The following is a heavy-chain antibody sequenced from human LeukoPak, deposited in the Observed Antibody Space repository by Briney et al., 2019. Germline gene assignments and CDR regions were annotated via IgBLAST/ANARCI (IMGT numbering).Heavy chain of an antibody. Sequence: ASVKVSCKASGYTFTSYGISWVRQAPGQGLEWMGWISAYNGNTNYAHKIQGRVTMTTDPSTSTAYMELRSMRSDDTAVYYCAREQPITMVRGVIIEANWFDPWGQGTLVTVSS. CDR1: GYTFTSYG. D-gene: IGHD3-10*01. V-gene: IGHV1-18*01. J-gene: IGHJ5*02. CDR2: ISAYNGNT. CDR3: AREQPITMVRGVIIEANWFDP.